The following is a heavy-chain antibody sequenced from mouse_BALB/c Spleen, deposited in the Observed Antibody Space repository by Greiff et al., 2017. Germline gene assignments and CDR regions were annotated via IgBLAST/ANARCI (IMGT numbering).Heavy chain of an antibody. CDR3: ARVLYDGYGAWFAY. D-gene: IGHD2-3*01. V-gene: IGHV2-9*02. CDR1: GFSLTSYG. CDR2: IWAGGST. Sequence: LVESGPGLVAPSQSLSITCTVSGFSLTSYGVHWVRQPPGKGLEWLGVIWAGGSTNYNSALMSRLSISKDNSKSQVFLKMNSLQTDDTAMYYCARVLYDGYGAWFAYWGQGTLVTVSA. J-gene: IGHJ3*01.